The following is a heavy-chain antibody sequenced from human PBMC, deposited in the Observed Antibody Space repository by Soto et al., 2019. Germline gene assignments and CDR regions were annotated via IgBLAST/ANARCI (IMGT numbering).Heavy chain of an antibody. J-gene: IGHJ3*01. V-gene: IGHV4-59*02. CDR2: VYDSGST. CDR1: GSSVINDY. CDR3: VRQVGATGSYSYAV. D-gene: IGHD1-26*01. Sequence: QVQLQESGPGVVKPSETLSLTCTVTGSSVINDYWNWIRQPPGKGLEWIGFVYDSGSTSYNSSLKSRLTISVDTSKDQFSLKLSSVTAADTAVYYCVRQVGATGSYSYAVWGQGRMVTVSS.